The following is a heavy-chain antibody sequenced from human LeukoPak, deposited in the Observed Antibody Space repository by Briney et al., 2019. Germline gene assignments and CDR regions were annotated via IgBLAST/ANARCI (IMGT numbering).Heavy chain of an antibody. D-gene: IGHD3-9*01. J-gene: IGHJ4*02. V-gene: IGHV3-7*01. CDR1: GFSFSGYW. CDR2: INQDGSAQ. Sequence: GGSLRLSCTASGFSFSGYWMSWVRQAPGKGLEWVANINQDGSAQYYVDSVKGQFTISRDNAKNSLYLQMNSLRVEDTAVYYCARDSESWTETGPRFDYWGQGTLSPSP. CDR3: ARDSESWTETGPRFDY.